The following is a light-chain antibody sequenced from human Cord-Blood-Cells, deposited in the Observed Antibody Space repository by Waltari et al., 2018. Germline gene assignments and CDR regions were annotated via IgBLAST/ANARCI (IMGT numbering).Light chain of an antibody. CDR1: SSDAGRYHY. V-gene: IGLV2-11*01. J-gene: IGLJ1*01. Sequence: QPAMTHPLSVSGSPGQSVTISCTVTSSDAGRYHYVSWYQQHPGKAPNLMLYDVSKRPSGVPDRFSGSKSVNTASLTISGLQAEDEADYYCCSYAGSYTFVFGTGTKVTVL. CDR3: CSYAGSYTFV. CDR2: DVS.